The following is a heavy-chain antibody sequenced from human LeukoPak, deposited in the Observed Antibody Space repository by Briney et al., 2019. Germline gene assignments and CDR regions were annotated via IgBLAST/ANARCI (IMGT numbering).Heavy chain of an antibody. Sequence: GGSLRLSCAASGITFSIYAMSWVRQAPGKGLEWVSGISGTGGSTYHADSVEGRFTISRDKSKNTLSLQMNSLRAEDTAVYYCAKGQNWRLGHYLDNWGQGILVTVSS. CDR2: ISGTGGST. J-gene: IGHJ4*02. CDR1: GITFSIYA. D-gene: IGHD1-1*01. V-gene: IGHV3-23*01. CDR3: AKGQNWRLGHYLDN.